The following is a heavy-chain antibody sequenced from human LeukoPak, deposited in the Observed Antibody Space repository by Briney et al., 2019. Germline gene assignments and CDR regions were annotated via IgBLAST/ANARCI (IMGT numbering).Heavy chain of an antibody. V-gene: IGHV3-30-3*01. Sequence: GGSLRLSCAASGFTFSSYAMHWVRQAPGKGLEWVAVVSYDGSNKYYADSVKGRFTISRDNSKNTLYLQMNSLRAEDTAVYYCAKAPTPRTAVAGGVYWGQGTLVTVSS. CDR3: AKAPTPRTAVAGGVY. J-gene: IGHJ4*02. CDR1: GFTFSSYA. D-gene: IGHD6-19*01. CDR2: VSYDGSNK.